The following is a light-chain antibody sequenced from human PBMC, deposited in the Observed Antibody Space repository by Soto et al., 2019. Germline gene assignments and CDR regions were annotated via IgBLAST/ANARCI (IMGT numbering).Light chain of an antibody. V-gene: IGKV1-5*03. CDR3: QQYNSYL. Sequence: DIQMTQSPSTLSASVGDRVTITCRASQSISSWLAWYQQKPGKAPKLLIYKASSLESGVPSRFSGSGSGTKFTLTISSLQPDDFATYYRQQYNSYLFGGGTKVEIK. CDR1: QSISSW. J-gene: IGKJ4*01. CDR2: KAS.